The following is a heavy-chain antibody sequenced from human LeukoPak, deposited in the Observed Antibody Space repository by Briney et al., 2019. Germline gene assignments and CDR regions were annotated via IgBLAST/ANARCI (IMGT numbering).Heavy chain of an antibody. CDR2: TYYRSKWYD. V-gene: IGHV6-1*01. J-gene: IGHJ4*02. CDR1: GDSVSRNSVV. D-gene: IGHD4-17*01. CDR3: ARGTVTTSEYYFDY. Sequence: SQTLSLTCAISGDSVSRNSVVWNWIRQSPSRGLEWLVRTYYRSKWYDDFAVSVKSRITINPDTSKNQFSLQLNSVTPEDTAVYYCARGTVTTSEYYFDYWGQGNLVTVSS.